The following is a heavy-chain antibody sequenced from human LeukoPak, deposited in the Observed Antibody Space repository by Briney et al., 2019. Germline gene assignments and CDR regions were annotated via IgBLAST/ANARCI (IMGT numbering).Heavy chain of an antibody. CDR1: GFTFSSYG. V-gene: IGHV3-30*02. D-gene: IGHD6-19*01. Sequence: GGSLRLSCAASGFTFSSYGMHWVRQAPGKGPEWVAFIRYDGSNKYYADSVKGRFTISRDNSKNTPYLQMNSLRAEDTAVYYCAKDRPRYSSGSFDYWGQGTLVTVSS. J-gene: IGHJ4*02. CDR2: IRYDGSNK. CDR3: AKDRPRYSSGSFDY.